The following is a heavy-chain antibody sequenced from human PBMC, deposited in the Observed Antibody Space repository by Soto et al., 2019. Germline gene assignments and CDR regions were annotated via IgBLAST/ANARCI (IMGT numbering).Heavy chain of an antibody. CDR3: ARKWQHSGYDWVFDY. CDR1: GGSISSYY. D-gene: IGHD5-12*01. Sequence: SETLSLTCTVSGGSISSYYWSWIRQPPGKGLEWIGYIYYSGSTNYNPSLKSRVTISVDTSKNQFSLKLSSVTAADTVVYYCARKWQHSGYDWVFDYWGQGTLVTVSS. CDR2: IYYSGST. V-gene: IGHV4-59*01. J-gene: IGHJ4*02.